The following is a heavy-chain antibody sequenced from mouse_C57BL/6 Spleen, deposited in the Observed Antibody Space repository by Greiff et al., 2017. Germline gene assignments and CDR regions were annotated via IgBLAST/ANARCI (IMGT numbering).Heavy chain of an antibody. CDR1: GYTFTDYY. D-gene: IGHD1-2*01. CDR2: IYPGSGNT. Sequence: QVTLKVSGAELVRPGASVKLSCKASGYTFTDYYINWVKQRPGQGLEWIARIYPGSGNTYYNEKFKGKATLTAEKSSSTAYMQLSSLTSEDSAVYFCAKSTTAGAMDYWGQGTSVTVSS. CDR3: AKSTTAGAMDY. V-gene: IGHV1-76*01. J-gene: IGHJ4*01.